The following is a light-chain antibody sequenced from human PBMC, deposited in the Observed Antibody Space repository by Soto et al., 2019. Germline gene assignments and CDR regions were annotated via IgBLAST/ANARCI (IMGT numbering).Light chain of an antibody. Sequence: QSALTQPASVSGSPGQSITISCTGTSSDVGGYNYVSWYQQHPGKAPKLLIYEVRNRPSGISSRFSGSKSGNTASLTISGLQAEDEADYYCSSYTSLSTPVVFGGGTKLTVL. V-gene: IGLV2-14*01. CDR2: EVR. CDR1: SSDVGGYNY. CDR3: SSYTSLSTPVV. J-gene: IGLJ2*01.